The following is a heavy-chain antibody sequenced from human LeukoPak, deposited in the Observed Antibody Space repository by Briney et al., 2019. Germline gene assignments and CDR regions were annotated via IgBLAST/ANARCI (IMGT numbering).Heavy chain of an antibody. CDR1: GYTFTSYG. D-gene: IGHD3-10*01. J-gene: IGHJ4*02. V-gene: IGHV1-18*01. CDR2: ISAYNGNT. Sequence: ASVKVSCKASGYTFTSYGISWVRQAPGQGLEWMGWISAYNGNTNYAQKLQGRVTMTTDTSTSTAYMELRSLRSDDTAVYYCASVKDTMVRGVIIIPIDYWGQGTLVTVSS. CDR3: ASVKDTMVRGVIIIPIDY.